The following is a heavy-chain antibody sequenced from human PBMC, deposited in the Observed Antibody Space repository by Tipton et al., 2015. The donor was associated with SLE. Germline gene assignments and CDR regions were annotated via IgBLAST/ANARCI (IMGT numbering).Heavy chain of an antibody. CDR1: GGTFSSYA. V-gene: IGHV1-69*05. Sequence: QLVQSGAEVKKPGSSVKVSCKASGGTFSSYAISWVRQAPGQGLEWMGGIIPIFGTANYAQKFQGRVTITTDESTSTAYMELSSLRSEDTAVYYCARDHLTVPLEQFLYYYYYGMDVWGQGTTVTVSS. D-gene: IGHD3-3*01. CDR2: IIPIFGTA. CDR3: ARDHLTVPLEQFLYYYYYGMDV. J-gene: IGHJ6*02.